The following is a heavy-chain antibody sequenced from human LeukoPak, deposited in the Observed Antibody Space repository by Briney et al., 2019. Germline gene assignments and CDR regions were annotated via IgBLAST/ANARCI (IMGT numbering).Heavy chain of an antibody. V-gene: IGHV3-30-3*01. CDR3: ARDSPGTTASDY. J-gene: IGHJ4*02. Sequence: GGSLRLSCAASGFTFSSYAMHWVRQAPGKGLEWVAVISYDGSNKYYADSVKGRFTISRDNSKNTLYPQMNSLRAEDTAVYYCARDSPGTTASDYWGQGTLVTVSS. CDR2: ISYDGSNK. D-gene: IGHD1-1*01. CDR1: GFTFSSYA.